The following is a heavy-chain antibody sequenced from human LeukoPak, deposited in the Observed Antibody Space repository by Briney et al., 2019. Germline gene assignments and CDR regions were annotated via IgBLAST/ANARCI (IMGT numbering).Heavy chain of an antibody. J-gene: IGHJ4*02. CDR3: STDFWRLGFDY. CDR2: IRGKALGWTT. CDR1: GFTFADYG. Sequence: GGSLRLSCIGSGFTFADYGLSWFRQAPGKGLEGVGFIRGKALGWTTEYAASVKGRFSMSRDDSKNIAYLQMDNLKTEGTAVYYCSTDFWRLGFDYWGQGTLVTVSS. V-gene: IGHV3-49*03. D-gene: IGHD3-3*01.